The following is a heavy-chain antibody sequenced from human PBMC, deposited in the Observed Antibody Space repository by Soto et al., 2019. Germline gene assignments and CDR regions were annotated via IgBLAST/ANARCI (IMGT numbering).Heavy chain of an antibody. CDR3: ARSTSGWYGGLDY. Sequence: GGSLRLSCAASGFTFSSYSMNWVRQAPGKGLEWVSYISSSSSTIYYADSVKGRFTISRDNAKNSLYLQMNSLRAEDTAVYYCARSTSGWYGGLDYRGQGTLVTVSS. CDR1: GFTFSSYS. D-gene: IGHD6-19*01. V-gene: IGHV3-48*01. J-gene: IGHJ4*02. CDR2: ISSSSSTI.